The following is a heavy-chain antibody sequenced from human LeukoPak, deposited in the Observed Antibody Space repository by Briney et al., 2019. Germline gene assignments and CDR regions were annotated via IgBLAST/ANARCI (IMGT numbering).Heavy chain of an antibody. CDR3: ARCMLYYNHMDV. CDR2: IYYSGST. D-gene: IGHD2-8*01. Sequence: SETLSLTCTVSGGSISSGGYYWSWIRQHPGKGLEWIGYIYYSGSTYYNPSLKRRVTISVDTSKNQFSLKLSSVTAADTAAYYCARCMLYYNHMDVWRKGTTVTVSS. CDR1: GGSISSGGYY. J-gene: IGHJ6*03. V-gene: IGHV4-31*03.